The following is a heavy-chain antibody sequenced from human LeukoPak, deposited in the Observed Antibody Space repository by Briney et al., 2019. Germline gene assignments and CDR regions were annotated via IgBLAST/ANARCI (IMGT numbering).Heavy chain of an antibody. J-gene: IGHJ4*02. Sequence: VKVSCKASGYTFTSYDINWVRQAPGQGLEWMGGIIPIFGTANYAQKFQGRVTITTDESTSTAYMELSSLRSEDTAVYYCASGSRGIWSGYYTYWGQGTLVTVSS. CDR1: GYTFTSYD. D-gene: IGHD3-3*01. CDR3: ASGSRGIWSGYYTY. V-gene: IGHV1-69*05. CDR2: IIPIFGTA.